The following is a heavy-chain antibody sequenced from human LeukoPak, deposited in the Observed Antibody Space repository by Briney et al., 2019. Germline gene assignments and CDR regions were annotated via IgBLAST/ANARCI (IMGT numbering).Heavy chain of an antibody. V-gene: IGHV3-53*01. J-gene: IGHJ4*02. CDR3: ARDIVEMVTEM. D-gene: IGHD5-24*01. CDR1: GFTVSSNY. CDR2: IYSSGST. Sequence: PGGSLRLSCAASGFTVSSNYMSWVRQAPGKGLEWGSVIYSSGSTYYADSVKGRFTISRDNSKNTLYLQMSSLRAEDTAVYYCARDIVEMVTEMWGQGTLVLVSS.